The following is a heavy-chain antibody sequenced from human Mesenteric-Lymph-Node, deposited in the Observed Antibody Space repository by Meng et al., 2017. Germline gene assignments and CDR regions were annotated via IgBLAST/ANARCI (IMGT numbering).Heavy chain of an antibody. Sequence: VGAGWVLVQPGGSLSLSCAASGFTVSSDWMHWVRQTPGKGLVWVSRINSDGSSTSYADSVKGRFTISRDNAKNTLYLQMNSLRAEDTAVYYCARDRSEGSWYLGVHWGQGTLVTVSS. J-gene: IGHJ4*02. D-gene: IGHD6-13*01. CDR1: GFTVSSDW. CDR2: INSDGSST. V-gene: IGHV3-74*01. CDR3: ARDRSEGSWYLGVH.